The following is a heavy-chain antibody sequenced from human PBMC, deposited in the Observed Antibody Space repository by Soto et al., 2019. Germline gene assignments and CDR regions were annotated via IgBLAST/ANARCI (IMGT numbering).Heavy chain of an antibody. D-gene: IGHD3-10*01. CDR2: IYTSGST. Sequence: EVQLVESGGGLVQPGGSLRLSCAASGFIVSSNYMSWVRQAPGKGLEWVSVIYTSGSTYYADSVKGRFTISRDNSKNIVYLQMNSLRAEVTAVYYCARGDGALDVWGQGTLVTVS. CDR3: ARGDGALDV. CDR1: GFIVSSNY. V-gene: IGHV3-66*01. J-gene: IGHJ3*01.